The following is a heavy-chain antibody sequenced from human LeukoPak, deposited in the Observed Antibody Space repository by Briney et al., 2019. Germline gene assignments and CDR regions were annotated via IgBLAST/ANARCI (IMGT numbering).Heavy chain of an antibody. CDR1: GGSISSSSYY. J-gene: IGHJ4*02. V-gene: IGHV4-39*01. Sequence: PSETLSLTCTVSGGSISSSSYYWGWIRQPPGKGLEWIGCIYYSGSTYYNPSLKSRVTISVDTSKNQFSLKLSSVTAADTAVYYCARLTAVAAAFDYWGQGTLVTVSS. D-gene: IGHD6-19*01. CDR3: ARLTAVAAAFDY. CDR2: IYYSGST.